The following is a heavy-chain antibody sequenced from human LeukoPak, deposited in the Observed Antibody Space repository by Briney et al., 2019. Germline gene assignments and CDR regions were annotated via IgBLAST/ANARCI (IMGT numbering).Heavy chain of an antibody. CDR3: ITSTVTEH. V-gene: IGHV3-15*01. CDR1: GFTFSGSA. J-gene: IGHJ4*02. CDR2: IRSKTDGGTA. Sequence: PGESLKLSCAASGFTFSGSAIHWVRQASGKGLEWVGRIRSKTDGGTADYAGPVKGRFTISRDDSKNTVYLQMNSLKIEDTAVYYCITSTVTEHWGQGTLVTVSS. D-gene: IGHD4-17*01.